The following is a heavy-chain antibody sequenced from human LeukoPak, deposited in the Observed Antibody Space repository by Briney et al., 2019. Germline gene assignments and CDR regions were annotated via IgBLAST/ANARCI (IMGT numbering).Heavy chain of an antibody. CDR2: INPSGGST. CDR3: AKGRIQLWFMDYDSSGLSPFDP. CDR1: GYTFTSYY. V-gene: IGHV1-46*01. Sequence: ASVKVSCKASGYTFTSYYMHWVRQAPGQGLEWMGIINPSGGSTSYAQKFQGRVTMTRDTSTSTVYMELSSLRSEDTAVYYCAKGRIQLWFMDYDSSGLSPFDPWGQGTLVTISS. D-gene: IGHD3-22*01. J-gene: IGHJ5*02.